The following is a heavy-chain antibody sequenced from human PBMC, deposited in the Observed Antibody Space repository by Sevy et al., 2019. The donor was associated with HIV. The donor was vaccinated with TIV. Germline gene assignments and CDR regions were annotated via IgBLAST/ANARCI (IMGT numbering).Heavy chain of an antibody. CDR3: AREYYDILTGYSPSYDY. J-gene: IGHJ4*02. V-gene: IGHV3-21*01. D-gene: IGHD3-9*01. CDR1: GFTFSSYS. Sequence: GSLRLSCAASGFTFSSYSMNWVRQAPGKGLEWVSSISSSSSYIYYAGSVKGRFTISRDNSKNSLYLQMNSLRAEDTAVYYCAREYYDILTGYSPSYDYWGQGTLVTVSS. CDR2: ISSSSSYI.